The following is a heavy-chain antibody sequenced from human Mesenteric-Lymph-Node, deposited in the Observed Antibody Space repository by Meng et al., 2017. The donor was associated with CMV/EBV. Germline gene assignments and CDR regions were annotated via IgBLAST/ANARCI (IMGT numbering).Heavy chain of an antibody. CDR2: ISAYNGNT. V-gene: IGHV1-18*01. Sequence: ASVKVSCKASGYTFSSYGINWVRQAPGQGLEWMGWISAYNGNTHYAQKFQGRVTVTTDTSTTTAYMELRSLRSDDTAVYYCARTWILSYYYYGMDVWGQGTTVTVSS. CDR3: ARTWILSYYYYGMDV. D-gene: IGHD2-2*03. CDR1: GYTFSSYG. J-gene: IGHJ6*02.